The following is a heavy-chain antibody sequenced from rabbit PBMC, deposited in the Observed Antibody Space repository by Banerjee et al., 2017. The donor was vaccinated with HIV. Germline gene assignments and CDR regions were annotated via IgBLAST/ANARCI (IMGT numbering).Heavy chain of an antibody. CDR3: ARSTSGYDIGDL. D-gene: IGHD1-1*01. Sequence: QSLEESGGDLVKPGASLTLTCTASGFSFSSSYYMCWVRQAPGKGLEWIGCIYASSGSTWYASWVNGRFTISKTSSTTVTLQMTSLTAADTATYFCARSTSGYDIGDLWGPGTLVTVS. CDR1: GFSFSSSYY. V-gene: IGHV1S40*01. CDR2: IYASSGST. J-gene: IGHJ4*01.